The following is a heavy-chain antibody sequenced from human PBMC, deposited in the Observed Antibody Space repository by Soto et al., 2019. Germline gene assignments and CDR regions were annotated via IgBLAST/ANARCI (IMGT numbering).Heavy chain of an antibody. CDR3: ARGGPPVTDVCFDY. CDR2: TYYRSKWFN. CDR1: GDSVSSNSAA. J-gene: IGHJ4*02. D-gene: IGHD4-17*01. Sequence: PSQTLSLTCAISGDSVSSNSAAWNWIRQSPSRGLEWLGRTYYRSKWFNDYAVSVKSRITINPDTSKNQFSLQLNSVTPEDTAVYYCARGGPPVTDVCFDYWGQGTLVTVSS. V-gene: IGHV6-1*01.